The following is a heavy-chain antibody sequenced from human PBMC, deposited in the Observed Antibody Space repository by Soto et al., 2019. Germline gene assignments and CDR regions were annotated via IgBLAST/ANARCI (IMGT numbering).Heavy chain of an antibody. CDR3: ARGQEGVVATH. Sequence: QVQLQQWGAGLLKPSETLSLNCAVTGGSLSGYYWSWIRQPPGKGLEWIGEVKDGGHTNYSPSLRGRGTLSRDTSNNPCSLRMHSVTAADTGVYYCARGQEGVVATHWDQGSLVTVSS. J-gene: IGHJ4*02. CDR2: VKDGGHT. D-gene: IGHD5-12*01. V-gene: IGHV4-34*01. CDR1: GGSLSGYY.